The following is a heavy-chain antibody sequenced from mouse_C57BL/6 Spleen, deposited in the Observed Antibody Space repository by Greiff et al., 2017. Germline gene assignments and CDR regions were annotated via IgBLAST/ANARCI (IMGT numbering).Heavy chain of an antibody. CDR3: ARYARWSYFDY. CDR2: IRNKANGYTT. CDR1: GFTFTDYY. J-gene: IGHJ2*01. V-gene: IGHV7-3*01. Sequence: EVMLVESGGGLVQPGGSLSLSCAASGFTFTDYYMSWVRQPPGKALEWLGFIRNKANGYTTEYSASVKGRFTISRDNSQSILYLQMNALRAEDSATYYCARYARWSYFDYWGQGTTLTVSS. D-gene: IGHD2-3*01.